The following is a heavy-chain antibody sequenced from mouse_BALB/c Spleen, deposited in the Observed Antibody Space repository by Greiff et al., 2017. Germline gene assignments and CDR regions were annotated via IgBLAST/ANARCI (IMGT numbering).Heavy chain of an antibody. CDR2: IRNKANGYTT. Sequence: EVKLVESGGGLVQPGGSLRLSCATSGFTFTDYYMSWVRQPPGKALEWLGFIRNKANGYTTEYSASVKGRFTISRDNSQSILYLQMNTLRAEDSATYYCASDNYGQVFFAYWGQGTLVTVSA. CDR3: ASDNYGQVFFAY. J-gene: IGHJ3*01. D-gene: IGHD1-1*02. V-gene: IGHV7-3*02. CDR1: GFTFTDYY.